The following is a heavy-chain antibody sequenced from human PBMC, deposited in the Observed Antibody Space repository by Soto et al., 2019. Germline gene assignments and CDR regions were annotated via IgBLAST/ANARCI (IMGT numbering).Heavy chain of an antibody. CDR3: AREGYSSSWYTAYRYYYGMDV. CDR1: GFTFSSYG. J-gene: IGHJ6*02. CDR2: ISYDGSNK. Sequence: GGSLRLSWAASGFTFSSYGMHWVRQAPGKGLEWVAVISYDGSNKYYADSVKGRFTVSRDNSKNTLYLQMNSLRAEDTAVYYCAREGYSSSWYTAYRYYYGMDVWGQGTTVTVSS. V-gene: IGHV3-30*03. D-gene: IGHD6-13*01.